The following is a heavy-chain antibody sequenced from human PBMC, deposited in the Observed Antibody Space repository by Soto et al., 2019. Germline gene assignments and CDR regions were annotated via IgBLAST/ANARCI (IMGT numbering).Heavy chain of an antibody. CDR3: ARDIVVVVAATPFYYYGMDV. D-gene: IGHD2-15*01. V-gene: IGHV1-3*01. Sequence: ASVKVSCKASGYTFTSYAMHWVRQAPGQRLEWMGWINAGNGNTKYSQKFQGRVTITRDTSASTAYMELSSLRSEDTAVYYCARDIVVVVAATPFYYYGMDVWGQGTTVTVSS. CDR1: GYTFTSYA. CDR2: INAGNGNT. J-gene: IGHJ6*02.